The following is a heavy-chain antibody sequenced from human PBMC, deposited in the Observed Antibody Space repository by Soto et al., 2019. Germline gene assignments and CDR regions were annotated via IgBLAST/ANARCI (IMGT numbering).Heavy chain of an antibody. CDR2: IYYSGST. Sequence: SETLSLTCTVSGGSISSGGYYWSWIRQHPGKGLEWIGYIYYSGSTYYNPSLKSRVTISVDTSKNQFSLKLSSVTAADTAVYYRARALGIPNWFDPWGQGTLVTVSS. V-gene: IGHV4-31*03. D-gene: IGHD7-27*01. CDR3: ARALGIPNWFDP. CDR1: GGSISSGGYY. J-gene: IGHJ5*02.